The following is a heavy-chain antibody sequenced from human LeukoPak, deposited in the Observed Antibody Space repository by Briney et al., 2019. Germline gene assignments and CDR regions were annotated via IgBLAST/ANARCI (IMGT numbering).Heavy chain of an antibody. J-gene: IGHJ4*02. CDR2: ISGSGGST. V-gene: IGHV3-23*01. Sequence: GGSLRLSCAASGFTFSSYAMSWVRQAPGKGLEWVSAISGSGGSTYYADSVKGRFTISRDNSENTLYLQMNSLRAEDTAVYYCAKDESFSSGATSDYWGQGTLVTVSS. CDR3: AKDESFSSGATSDY. D-gene: IGHD3-22*01. CDR1: GFTFSSYA.